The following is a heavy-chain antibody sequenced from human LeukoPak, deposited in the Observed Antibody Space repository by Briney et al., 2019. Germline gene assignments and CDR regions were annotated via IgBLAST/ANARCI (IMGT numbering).Heavy chain of an antibody. CDR3: ARARYYYYYMDV. V-gene: IGHV1-2*02. CDR2: IDPNSGAT. Sequence: ASVKVSCKTSGYTFTGYYIHLLRQAPGQGLEWMAWIDPNSGATNYAHKFQGRVTMTRDTSISTAYMEVSSLRSDDTAVYYCARARYYYYYMDVWGKGTTVTVSS. CDR1: GYTFTGYY. J-gene: IGHJ6*03.